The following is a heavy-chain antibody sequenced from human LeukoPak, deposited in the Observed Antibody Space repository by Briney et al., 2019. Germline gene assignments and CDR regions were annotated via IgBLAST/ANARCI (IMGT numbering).Heavy chain of an antibody. J-gene: IGHJ4*02. D-gene: IGHD6-13*01. CDR3: AKDMRKWATGYSSSWSFDY. CDR2: INPDGNIA. V-gene: IGHV3-74*01. CDR1: GFTLKGYW. Sequence: PGGSLRLSCAASGFTLKGYWMDWVRHAPGKGLVWVSRINPDGNIATYADSVKGRFTISRDNAKNTLFLQMDSLRAEDTALYYCAKDMRKWATGYSSSWSFDYWGQGTLVTVSS.